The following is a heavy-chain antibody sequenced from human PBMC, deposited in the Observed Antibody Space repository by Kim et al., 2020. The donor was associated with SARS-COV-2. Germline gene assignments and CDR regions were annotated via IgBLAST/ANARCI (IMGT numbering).Heavy chain of an antibody. Sequence: SETLSLTCAVYGGSFSGYYWSWIRQPPGKGLEWIGEINHSGSTNYNPSLKSRVTISVDTSKNQFSLKLSSVTAADTAVYYCASKGGSSLAYWGQGTLVTV. CDR1: GGSFSGYY. CDR3: ASKGGSSLAY. D-gene: IGHD6-6*01. J-gene: IGHJ4*02. CDR2: INHSGST. V-gene: IGHV4-34*01.